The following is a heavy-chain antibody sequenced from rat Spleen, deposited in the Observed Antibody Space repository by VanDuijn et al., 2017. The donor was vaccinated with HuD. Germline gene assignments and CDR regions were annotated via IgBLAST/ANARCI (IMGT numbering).Heavy chain of an antibody. J-gene: IGHJ3*01. V-gene: IGHV5-29*01. CDR3: TTDHDSGFGWFAF. CDR2: ISYDGSST. D-gene: IGHD1-2*01. CDR1: GFTFSNYG. Sequence: EVQLVESGGGLVQPGRSLKLSCAASGFTFSNYGMAWVCQAPTKGLEWVATISYDGSSTYYRDSVKGRFTVSRDNAKSTLYLQMDSLRSEDTASYFCTTDHDSGFGWFAFWGQGTLVTVSS.